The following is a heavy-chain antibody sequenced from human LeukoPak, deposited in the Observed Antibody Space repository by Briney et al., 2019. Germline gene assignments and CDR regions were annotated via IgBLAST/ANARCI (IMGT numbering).Heavy chain of an antibody. CDR1: GFPFSNFA. CDR3: AKLSRSSGRVDYFAY. CDR2: ISAGGSST. V-gene: IGHV3-23*01. Sequence: PGGSLRLSCAASGFPFSNFAMTWVRQAPGKGLEWVSAISAGGSSTYSADSVKGRFTISRDNSKNMLYLQTNSLRAEDTAIYFCAKLSRSSGRVDYFAYWGQGTLVTVSS. D-gene: IGHD6-19*01. J-gene: IGHJ4*02.